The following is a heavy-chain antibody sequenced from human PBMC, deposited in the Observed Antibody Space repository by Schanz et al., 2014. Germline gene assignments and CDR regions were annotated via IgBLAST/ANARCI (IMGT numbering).Heavy chain of an antibody. J-gene: IGHJ3*02. D-gene: IGHD3-10*01. Sequence: EVQLVESGGGLVQPGGSLRLSCSASGFTFSSYAMSWVRQAPGKGLVWVARINSVGSNTDYADSVTGRFTISRDNAKNTLYLQMNSLRAEDTAVYYCAKGRFGELSAFDIWGQGTMVTVSS. CDR2: INSVGSNT. CDR3: AKGRFGELSAFDI. CDR1: GFTFSSYA. V-gene: IGHV3-23*04.